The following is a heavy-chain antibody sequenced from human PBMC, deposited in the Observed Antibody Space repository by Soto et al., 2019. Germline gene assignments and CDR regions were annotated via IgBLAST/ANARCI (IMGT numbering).Heavy chain of an antibody. J-gene: IGHJ6*04. D-gene: IGHD4-17*01. CDR2: ISAYNGNT. CDR3: GGDEAGDAYCHSAMDL. CDR1: GYTFTSYG. V-gene: IGHV1-18*01. Sequence: QVQLVQSGAEVKKPGASVKVSCKASGYTFTSYGISWVRQAPGQGLEWMGWISAYNGNTNYAEKLQGRVTMSTDTSPAVAYRELSSLRSDDTAVYYCGGDEAGDAYCHSAMDLWREGATVVVSS.